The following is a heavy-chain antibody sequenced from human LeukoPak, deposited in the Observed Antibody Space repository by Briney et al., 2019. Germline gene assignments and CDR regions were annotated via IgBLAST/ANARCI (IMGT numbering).Heavy chain of an antibody. CDR3: ARAFYPGYYSYMAV. J-gene: IGHJ6*03. Sequence: SETLSLTCTVAGGSISPYYWSWIRQPPGKGLEWIGYIYYSGSTNYNPSLKSRVTISVDTSKNQFSLKLSSVTAADTAVYYCARAFYPGYYSYMAVWGKGTTVTVSS. D-gene: IGHD3-3*02. CDR2: IYYSGST. V-gene: IGHV4-59*01. CDR1: GGSISPYY.